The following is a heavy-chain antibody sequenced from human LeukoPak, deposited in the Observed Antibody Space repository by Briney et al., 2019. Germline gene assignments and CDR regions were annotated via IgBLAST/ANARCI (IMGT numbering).Heavy chain of an antibody. CDR1: GFTFDDYG. Sequence: GGSLRLSCAASGFTFDDYGMSWVRQAPGKGLEWVSGINWNGGSTGYADSVKGRFTNSRDNAKNSLYLQMNSLRAEDTGLYDCARSPGTYYYDSMDYWGQGTLVTVSS. D-gene: IGHD3-22*01. J-gene: IGHJ4*02. CDR3: ARSPGTYYYDSMDY. CDR2: INWNGGST. V-gene: IGHV3-20*01.